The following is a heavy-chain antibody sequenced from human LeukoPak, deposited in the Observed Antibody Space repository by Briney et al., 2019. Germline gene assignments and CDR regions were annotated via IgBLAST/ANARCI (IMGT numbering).Heavy chain of an antibody. CDR3: ARDDFEYSVHYGMDV. J-gene: IGHJ6*02. D-gene: IGHD3-9*01. Sequence: PSETLSLTCSVSGGSISTYYWGCIRRPAGKGLEWIGRVHRSGNTNYNPSLQSRVTMSVDTSKNQISLRLRFVTAADTAVYYCARDDFEYSVHYGMDVWGQGTAVTVSS. CDR1: GGSISTYY. V-gene: IGHV4-4*07. CDR2: VHRSGNT.